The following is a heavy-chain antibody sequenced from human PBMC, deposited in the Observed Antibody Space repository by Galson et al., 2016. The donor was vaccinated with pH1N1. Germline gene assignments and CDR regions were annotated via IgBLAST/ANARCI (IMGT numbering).Heavy chain of an antibody. CDR3: AEDKVVVATKVRAFDI. J-gene: IGHJ3*02. CDR2: IIAIFGTA. CDR1: GGTFSNYA. D-gene: IGHD2-15*01. Sequence: SVKVSCKASGGTFSNYAISWVRQAPGQGLEWMGRIIAIFGTANYAQKFQGRVTITADESTSTAYMELSSLRSADTAFYYRAEDKVVVATKVRAFDIWGQGTMLAVSS. V-gene: IGHV1-69*13.